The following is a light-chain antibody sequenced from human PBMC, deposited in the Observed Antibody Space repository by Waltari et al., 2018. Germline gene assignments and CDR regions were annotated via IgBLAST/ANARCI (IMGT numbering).Light chain of an antibody. CDR1: SSDVGGYNY. CDR2: EGS. CDR3: ISYSSSTTLGV. J-gene: IGLJ2*01. Sequence: QSALTQPASVSGSPGQSITISCTGSSSDVGGYNYVSWYQQHPGKAPKLMIYEGSNRPSGVSNRFSGSKSGNTASLTISWLLAEDEADYYCISYSSSTTLGVFGGGTKLTVL. V-gene: IGLV2-14*03.